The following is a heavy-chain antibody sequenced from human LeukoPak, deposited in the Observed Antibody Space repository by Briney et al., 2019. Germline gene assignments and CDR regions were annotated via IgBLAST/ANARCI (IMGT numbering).Heavy chain of an antibody. V-gene: IGHV4-39*07. CDR1: GGSISSTSYC. Sequence: PSETLSLTCTVSGGSISSTSYCWGWIRQPPGKGLEWIGSTYYGGSTYYNPSLKSRVTISVDTSKNQFSLKLSSVTAADTAVYYCARDKGRYCSGGSCQNWFDPWGQGTLVTVSS. J-gene: IGHJ5*02. CDR2: TYYGGST. CDR3: ARDKGRYCSGGSCQNWFDP. D-gene: IGHD2-15*01.